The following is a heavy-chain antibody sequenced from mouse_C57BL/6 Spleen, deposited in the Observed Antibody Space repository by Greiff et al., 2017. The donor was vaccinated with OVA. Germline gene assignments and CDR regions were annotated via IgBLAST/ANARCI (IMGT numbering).Heavy chain of an antibody. J-gene: IGHJ1*03. CDR1: GFSLTSYG. D-gene: IGHD1-1*01. CDR2: IWRGGST. CDR3: AKESYYGSSPYWYFDV. Sequence: QVQLQQSGPGLVQPSQSLSITCTVSGFSLTSYGVHWVRQSPGKGLEWLGVIWRGGSTDYNAAFMSRLSITKDNSKRQVFFKMNSLQADDTAIYYCAKESYYGSSPYWYFDVWGTGTTVTVSS. V-gene: IGHV2-5*01.